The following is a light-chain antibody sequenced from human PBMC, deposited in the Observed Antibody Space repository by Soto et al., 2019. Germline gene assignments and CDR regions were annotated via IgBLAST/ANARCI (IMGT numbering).Light chain of an antibody. CDR3: SSYTSSSTL. CDR2: DVS. V-gene: IGLV2-14*01. Sequence: QSVLTRPASVSGSPGQSITISCTGTGSDVGGYNYVSWYQQHPGKAPKLMIYDVSNRPSGVSNRFSGSKSGNTASLTISGLQAEDEADYYCSSYTSSSTLFGTGTKVTVL. CDR1: GSDVGGYNY. J-gene: IGLJ1*01.